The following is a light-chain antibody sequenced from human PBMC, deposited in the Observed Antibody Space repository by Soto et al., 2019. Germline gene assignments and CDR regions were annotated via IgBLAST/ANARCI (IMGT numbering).Light chain of an antibody. V-gene: IGKV3-15*01. CDR2: GAS. CDR3: QQYKNWPQT. CDR1: QSISRS. Sequence: EIVLTQSPAILSVSPGERATLSCRASQSISRSLAWYQQKPGQAPRLLIYGASTRATGIPARFSGSGSGTEFTLTISSLQSEDFAVYYCQQYKNWPQTFGQGTKVDI. J-gene: IGKJ1*01.